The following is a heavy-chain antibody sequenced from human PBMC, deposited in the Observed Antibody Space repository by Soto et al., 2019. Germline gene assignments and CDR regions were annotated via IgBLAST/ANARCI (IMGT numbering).Heavy chain of an antibody. CDR3: ASGDSVVVVAADMATSRFDY. CDR1: GYTFTSYA. V-gene: IGHV1-3*01. Sequence: GASVKVSCKASGYTFTSYAMHWVRQAPGQRLEWMGWINAGNGTANYAQKFQGRVTITADESTSTAYMELSSLRSEDTAVYYCASGDSVVVVAADMATSRFDYWGQGTLVTVSS. J-gene: IGHJ4*02. CDR2: INAGNGTA. D-gene: IGHD2-15*01.